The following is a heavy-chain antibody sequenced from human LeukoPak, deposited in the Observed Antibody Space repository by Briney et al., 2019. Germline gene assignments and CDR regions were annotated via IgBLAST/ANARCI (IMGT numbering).Heavy chain of an antibody. CDR2: IYYGGST. CDR3: ARVDQLPPLEYGMDV. V-gene: IGHV4-4*02. J-gene: IGHJ6*02. Sequence: PSETLSLTCAVSGGSISSSNWWSWVRQPPGKGLEWLGEIYYGGSTNYNTSLKSRVTISVDTSKNQFSLKLSSVTAADTAVYYCARVDQLPPLEYGMDVWGQGTTVTVSS. CDR1: GGSISSSNW. D-gene: IGHD2-2*01.